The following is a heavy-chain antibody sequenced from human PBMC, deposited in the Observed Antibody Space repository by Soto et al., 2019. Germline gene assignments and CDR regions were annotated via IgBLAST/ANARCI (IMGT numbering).Heavy chain of an antibody. CDR1: GYTFTNYG. CDR3: ARDGHLYCTNGVCNQGYYYYKMDV. CDR2: ISAYNGDT. D-gene: IGHD2-8*01. V-gene: IGHV1-18*01. J-gene: IGHJ6*02. Sequence: GPELKMPGASVMLSCKASGYTFTNYGINWVRQAPGQGLEWMGWISAYNGDTNYAQKFQGRLTMTTHTSTTTAYMELRSLRSDDTALYYCARDGHLYCTNGVCNQGYYYYKMDVWGQGTTVTVSS.